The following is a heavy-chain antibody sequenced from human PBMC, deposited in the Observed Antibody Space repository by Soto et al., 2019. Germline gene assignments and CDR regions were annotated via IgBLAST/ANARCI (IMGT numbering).Heavy chain of an antibody. Sequence: QVQLVESGGGLIKPGGSLRLSCAASGFILSDSYMSWIRQAPGKWLEWVSYIVGSTKYYADSVKGRFTISRDNAKNSLYLQMNSLRAEDTAVYYCARGRGYCSGSSCYLGYSYYMEVWGKGTTVTVSS. CDR1: GFILSDSY. J-gene: IGHJ6*03. D-gene: IGHD2-2*03. V-gene: IGHV3-11*01. CDR2: IVGSTK. CDR3: ARGRGYCSGSSCYLGYSYYMEV.